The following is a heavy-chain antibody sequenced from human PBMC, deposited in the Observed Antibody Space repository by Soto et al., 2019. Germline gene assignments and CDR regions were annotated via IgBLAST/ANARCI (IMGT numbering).Heavy chain of an antibody. J-gene: IGHJ5*02. V-gene: IGHV1-3*05. D-gene: IGHD3-16*01. CDR1: GYTFTSYA. Sequence: QVQLVQSGAEEKKPGASVKVSCKASGYTFTSYAMHWXRXXPXXXLEWMGWINAGNGNTKYSQKFQGRVTITRDTXXXTXYXEXXXXXXXXXXVYYCARGSXXYVWFDPWGQGTLVTVSS. CDR3: ARGSXXYVWFDP. CDR2: INAGNGNT.